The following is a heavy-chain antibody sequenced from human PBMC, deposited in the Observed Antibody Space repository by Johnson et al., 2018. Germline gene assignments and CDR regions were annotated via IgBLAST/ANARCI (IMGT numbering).Heavy chain of an antibody. V-gene: IGHV1-8*01. CDR3: VRGDYDILTGERTRFDS. D-gene: IGHD3-9*01. CDR2: MNPNSGNT. Sequence: QVQLVQSGAEVKKPGASVKVSCKASGYSFTNYDINWVRQATGQGLEWMGWMNPNSGNTGYAQKFQGRVTMTRNTSISTAYMELSSLRSEDTAVYYCVRGDYDILTGERTRFDSWGQGTLVTVSS. J-gene: IGHJ4*02. CDR1: GYSFTNYD.